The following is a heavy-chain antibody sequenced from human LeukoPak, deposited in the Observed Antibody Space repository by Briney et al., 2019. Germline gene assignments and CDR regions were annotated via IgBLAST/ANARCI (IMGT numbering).Heavy chain of an antibody. V-gene: IGHV3-30*02. D-gene: IGHD1-26*01. CDR1: GFIFSSYG. CDR2: IRYDGSNK. CDR3: AKPESGSYRGYFDY. Sequence: PGGSLRLSCAASGFIFSSYGMHWVRQAPGKGLEWVAFIRYDGSNKYYADSVKGRFTISRDNSKNTLYLQMNSLRAEDTAVYYCAKPESGSYRGYFDYWGQGTLVTVSS. J-gene: IGHJ4*02.